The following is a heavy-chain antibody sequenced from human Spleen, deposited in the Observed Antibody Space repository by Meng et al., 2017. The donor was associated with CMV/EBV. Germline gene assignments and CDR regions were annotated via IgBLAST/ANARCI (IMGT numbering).Heavy chain of an antibody. D-gene: IGHD6-19*01. V-gene: IGHV1-18*04. J-gene: IGHJ4*02. CDR2: ISADNGNT. Sequence: SAYTFSNYRIIWVRQAPGQGLEWMGWISADNGNTNYAQKLQGRVTMTADTSTRTAYMELRSLRSDDTAVYYCARVLSRTVVDTSMYYWGQGTLVTVSS. CDR1: AYTFSNYR. CDR3: ARVLSRTVVDTSMYY.